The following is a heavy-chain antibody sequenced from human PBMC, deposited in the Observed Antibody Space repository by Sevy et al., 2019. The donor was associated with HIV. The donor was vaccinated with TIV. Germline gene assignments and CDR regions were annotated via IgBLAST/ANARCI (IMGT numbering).Heavy chain of an antibody. CDR3: AGGFWSGFDY. CDR2: ISGHGGST. D-gene: IGHD3-3*01. J-gene: IGHJ4*02. Sequence: GGSLRLSCAASGFIFNSYAMSWVRQAPGKGLEWVSTISGHGGSTYYADSVKGRFTISSDNSRNTLVLQMNSLRAEDTAVYYCAGGFWSGFDYWGQGILVTVSS. V-gene: IGHV3-23*01. CDR1: GFIFNSYA.